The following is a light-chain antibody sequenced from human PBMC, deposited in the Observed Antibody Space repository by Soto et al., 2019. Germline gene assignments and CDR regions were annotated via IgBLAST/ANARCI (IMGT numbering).Light chain of an antibody. V-gene: IGLV2-14*03. CDR1: SSDVGGYDF. CDR3: NSYSSSATYV. CDR2: DVS. J-gene: IGLJ1*01. Sequence: QSVLTQSASVSGSPGQSITIPCTGTSSDVGGYDFVSWYQQYPGRAPKLMIYDVSNRPSGVSNRFYGSKSGNTASLTISGLQPEDEADYYCNSYSSSATYVFGTGTKVTVL.